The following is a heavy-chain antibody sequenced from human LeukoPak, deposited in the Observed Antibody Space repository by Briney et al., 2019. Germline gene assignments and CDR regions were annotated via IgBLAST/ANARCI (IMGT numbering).Heavy chain of an antibody. CDR1: GFTFRSYG. J-gene: IGHJ4*02. CDR3: AKVALAPDSSGLDY. V-gene: IGHV3-33*06. D-gene: IGHD3-22*01. Sequence: GGSLRLSCAVSGFTFRSYGMHWVRQAPGKGLEWVAVIWYDGSNKYYADSVKGRFTISRDISKNTLYLQMNSLRAEDTAVYYCAKVALAPDSSGLDYWGQGTLVTVSS. CDR2: IWYDGSNK.